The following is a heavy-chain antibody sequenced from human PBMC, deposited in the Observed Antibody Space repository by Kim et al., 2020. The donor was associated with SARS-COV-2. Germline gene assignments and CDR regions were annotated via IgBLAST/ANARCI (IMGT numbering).Heavy chain of an antibody. Sequence: YSTPPLKSRVTISVDTSKNQCSLKLSSVTAADTAVYYCARYSSNWDWFGPWGQGTLVTVSS. D-gene: IGHD2-2*01. CDR3: ARYSSNWDWFGP. V-gene: IGHV4-39*01. J-gene: IGHJ5*02.